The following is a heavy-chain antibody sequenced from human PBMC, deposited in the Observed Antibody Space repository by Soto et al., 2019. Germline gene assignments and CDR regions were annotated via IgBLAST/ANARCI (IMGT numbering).Heavy chain of an antibody. CDR3: ARFGYGSGSYPNWFDP. CDR2: ISGSGGST. CDR1: GFTFSSYA. V-gene: IGHV3-23*01. D-gene: IGHD3-10*01. Sequence: PEGSLKLSCAASGFTFSSYAMSWVRQAPGKGLEWVSAISGSGGSTYYADSVKGRFTISRDNSKNTLYLQMNSLRAEDTAVYYCARFGYGSGSYPNWFDPWGQGTLFTVSS. J-gene: IGHJ5*02.